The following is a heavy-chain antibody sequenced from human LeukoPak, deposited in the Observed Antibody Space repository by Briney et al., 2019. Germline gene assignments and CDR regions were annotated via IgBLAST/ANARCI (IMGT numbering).Heavy chain of an antibody. CDR3: ARDAGYSSGWYDY. CDR1: GFTFSSYE. J-gene: IGHJ4*02. V-gene: IGHV3-48*03. D-gene: IGHD6-19*01. Sequence: GGSLRLSCAASGFTFSSYEMNWVRQAPGKGLEWVSYISSSGSTIYNADSVEGRFTISRDNAKNSLYLQMNSLRAEDTAVYYCARDAGYSSGWYDYWGQGTLVTVSS. CDR2: ISSSGSTI.